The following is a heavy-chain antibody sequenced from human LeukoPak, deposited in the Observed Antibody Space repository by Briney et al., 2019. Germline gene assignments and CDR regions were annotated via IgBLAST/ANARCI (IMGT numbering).Heavy chain of an antibody. V-gene: IGHV4-59*08. CDR1: GGSISSYC. CDR2: IYYSGTT. D-gene: IGHD6-13*01. Sequence: PSETLSLTCTVSGGSISSYCWSWIRQPPGKGLEWIGYIYYSGTTNYNPSLKSRVTILVDTSKNQFSLNLSSVTAADTAVYYCARRGIAAAGYDYWGQGTLVTVSS. J-gene: IGHJ4*02. CDR3: ARRGIAAAGYDY.